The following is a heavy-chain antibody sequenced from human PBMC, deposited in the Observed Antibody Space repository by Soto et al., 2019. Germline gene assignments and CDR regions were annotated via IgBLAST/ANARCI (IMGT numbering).Heavy chain of an antibody. CDR2: IYYSGST. CDR1: GGSISSGDYY. D-gene: IGHD3-3*01. Sequence: PSETLSLTCTVSGGSISSGDYYWSWIRQPPGKGLEWIGYIYYSGSTYYNPSLKSRVTISVDTSKNQFSLKLSSVTAADTAVYYCARDPVITLFGVVPTSAYGMDVWGQGTTVTVSS. V-gene: IGHV4-30-4*01. CDR3: ARDPVITLFGVVPTSAYGMDV. J-gene: IGHJ6*02.